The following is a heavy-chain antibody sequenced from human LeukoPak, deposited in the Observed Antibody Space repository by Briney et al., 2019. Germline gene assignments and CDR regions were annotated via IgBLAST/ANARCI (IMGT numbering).Heavy chain of an antibody. J-gene: IGHJ3*02. CDR1: GFTFSSYG. CDR2: ISSSSSYI. CDR3: AKDRASGWPNAFDI. Sequence: GGSLRLSCAASGFTFSSYGMHWVRQAPGKGLEWVSSISSSSSYIYYADSVKGRFSISRDNAKNTLYLQMDSLRAEDTAVYYCAKDRASGWPNAFDIWGQGTMVTVSS. V-gene: IGHV3-21*04. D-gene: IGHD6-19*01.